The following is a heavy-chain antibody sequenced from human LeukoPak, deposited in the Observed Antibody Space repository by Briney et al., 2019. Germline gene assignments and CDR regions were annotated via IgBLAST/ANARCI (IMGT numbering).Heavy chain of an antibody. Sequence: PGGSLRLSCAASGFTFSDYSMNWVRQAPGKGLEWVSYISGGSATIYYADSVKGRFTTSRDNAKNSLYLQMNSLRAEDTALYYCARSSTFNYWGQGTLVTVSS. V-gene: IGHV3-48*01. CDR1: GFTFSDYS. J-gene: IGHJ4*02. CDR3: ARSSTFNY. CDR2: ISGGSATI. D-gene: IGHD6-6*01.